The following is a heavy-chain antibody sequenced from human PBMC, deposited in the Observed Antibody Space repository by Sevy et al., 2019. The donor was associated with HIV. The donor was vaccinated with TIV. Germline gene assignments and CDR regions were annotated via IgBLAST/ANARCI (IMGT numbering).Heavy chain of an antibody. CDR1: GFTFDDYA. D-gene: IGHD2-15*01. V-gene: IGHV3-9*03. CDR2: ISWNSGSI. J-gene: IGHJ3*02. Sequence: GGSLRLSCAASGFTFDDYAMHWVRQAPGKGLEWVSGISWNSGSIGYPDSVKGRFTISRDNAKNSLYLQMNSLRAEDMALYYCAKDVYGGNRGDAFDIWGQGTMVTVSS. CDR3: AKDVYGGNRGDAFDI.